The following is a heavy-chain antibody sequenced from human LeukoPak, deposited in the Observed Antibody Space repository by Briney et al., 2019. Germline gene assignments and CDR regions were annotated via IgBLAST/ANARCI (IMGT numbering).Heavy chain of an antibody. CDR3: ARSSYSSSSSV. CDR2: INSDGSEG. D-gene: IGHD6-6*01. J-gene: IGHJ3*01. CDR1: GLTFSGFW. Sequence: PGGSLRLSCAVSGLTFSGFWMSWSRQAPGKGLEWVASINSDGSEGYYADVVKGRFTISRDNAKSSLYLQINSLRAEDTAVYYCARSSYSSSSSVWGQGTMVTVSS. V-gene: IGHV3-7*03.